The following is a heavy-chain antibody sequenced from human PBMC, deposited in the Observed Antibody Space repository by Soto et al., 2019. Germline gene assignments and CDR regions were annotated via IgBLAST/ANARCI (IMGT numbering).Heavy chain of an antibody. CDR3: ARDRGVVAATGWFDP. J-gene: IGHJ5*02. CDR1: GFTFSSYA. V-gene: IGHV3-30-3*01. CDR2: ISYDGSNK. Sequence: GGSLRLSCAASGFTFSSYAMHWVRQAPGKGLEWVAVISYDGSNKYYADSVRGRFTISRDNSKNTPYLQMNSLRAEDTAVYYCARDRGVVAATGWFDPRGQGTLVTVSS. D-gene: IGHD2-15*01.